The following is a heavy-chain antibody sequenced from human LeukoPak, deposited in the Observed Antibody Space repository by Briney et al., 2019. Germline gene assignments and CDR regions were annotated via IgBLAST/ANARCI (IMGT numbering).Heavy chain of an antibody. CDR1: GYTFTGYY. J-gene: IGHJ4*02. Sequence: ASVKVSCKASGYTFTGYYMHWVRQAPGQGLEWMGWINPNSGGTNYAQKFQGRVTMTRDTSISTAYMELSRLRSDDTAVYCCARDRYSSLHLDYWGQGTLVTVSS. V-gene: IGHV1-2*02. CDR3: ARDRYSSLHLDY. CDR2: INPNSGGT. D-gene: IGHD6-13*01.